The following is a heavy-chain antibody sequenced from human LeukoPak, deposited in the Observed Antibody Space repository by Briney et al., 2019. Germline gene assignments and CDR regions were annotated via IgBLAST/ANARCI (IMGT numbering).Heavy chain of an antibody. V-gene: IGHV3-23*01. CDR3: AKEYRVGYYGDFDY. D-gene: IGHD3-3*01. CDR1: GFTFSNYA. Sequence: GGSLRLSCSASGFTFSNYAMSLVRQAPGKELEWVSAISGSSGSTHYAESVKGRFTISRDNSKNTLYLQMNSLRAEDTAVYYCAKEYRVGYYGDFDYWGQGTLVTVSS. CDR2: ISGSSGST. J-gene: IGHJ4*02.